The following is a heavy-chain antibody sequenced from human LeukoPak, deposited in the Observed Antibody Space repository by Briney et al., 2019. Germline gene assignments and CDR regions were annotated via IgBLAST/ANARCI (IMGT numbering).Heavy chain of an antibody. CDR1: GFTFSSYA. CDR3: AKDLGYSSSWSHRYYFDY. J-gene: IGHJ4*02. V-gene: IGHV3-23*01. CDR2: ISGSGGST. D-gene: IGHD6-13*01. Sequence: GGSLRLSCAASGFTFSSYAMSWVRQAPGKGLEWVSAISGSGGSTYYADSVKGRFTISRDNSKNTLYLQMNSLRAEDTAVYYCAKDLGYSSSWSHRYYFDYWGQGTLVTVSS.